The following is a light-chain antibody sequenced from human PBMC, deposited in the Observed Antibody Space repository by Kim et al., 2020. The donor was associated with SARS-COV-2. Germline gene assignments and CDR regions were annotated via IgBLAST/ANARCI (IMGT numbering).Light chain of an antibody. Sequence: EVVMMQSPATLSVSPGERATLSCRASQSVNTNLAWYQQQPGQAPRLLIYGASTRATDIPARFSGSGSGTEFTLIISSLQSEDIAVYYCQQYDNWPPYTFGQGTKLEI. CDR3: QQYDNWPPYT. CDR2: GAS. CDR1: QSVNTN. V-gene: IGKV3-15*01. J-gene: IGKJ2*01.